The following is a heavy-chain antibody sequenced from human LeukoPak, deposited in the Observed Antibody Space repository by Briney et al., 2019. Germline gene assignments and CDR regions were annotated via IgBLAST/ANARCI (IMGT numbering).Heavy chain of an antibody. D-gene: IGHD3-10*01. CDR3: ARSLYGSGSYGY. CDR2: IIPTFGTA. J-gene: IGHJ4*02. Sequence: SVTVSCKASGGTFSSYAISWVRQAPGQGLEWMGGIIPTFGTANYAQKFQGRVTITADKSTSTAYMELSSLRSEDTAVYYCARSLYGSGSYGYWGQGTLVTVSS. V-gene: IGHV1-69*06. CDR1: GGTFSSYA.